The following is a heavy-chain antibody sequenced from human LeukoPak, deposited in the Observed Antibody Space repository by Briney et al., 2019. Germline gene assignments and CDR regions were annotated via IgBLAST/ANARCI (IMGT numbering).Heavy chain of an antibody. CDR2: ISAGSGTV. CDR3: TRDLGLRRMI. Sequence: GGSLSLSCAASGLSLSSNNMHWVRQTPGGGLEWLSYISAGSGTVFSADSVKGRFSISRDNARESRFPQMSSLRVEDTGVYYCTRDLGLRRMIWGRGTLVIVSS. J-gene: IGHJ2*01. V-gene: IGHV3-48*04. CDR1: GLSLSSNN.